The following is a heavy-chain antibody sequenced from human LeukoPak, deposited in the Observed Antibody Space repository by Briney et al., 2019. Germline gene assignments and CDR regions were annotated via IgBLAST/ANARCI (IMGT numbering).Heavy chain of an antibody. CDR1: GGSVSSGSYY. V-gene: IGHV4-61*01. D-gene: IGHD6-13*01. Sequence: SETLSLTCTVSGGSVSSGSYYWSWIRQPPGKGLEWIGYIYYSGNTHYNPSLKSQVTISVDTSKNQFSLKLSSVTAADTAVYYCARDRGAAAGVDYWGQGTLVTVSS. J-gene: IGHJ4*02. CDR2: IYYSGNT. CDR3: ARDRGAAAGVDY.